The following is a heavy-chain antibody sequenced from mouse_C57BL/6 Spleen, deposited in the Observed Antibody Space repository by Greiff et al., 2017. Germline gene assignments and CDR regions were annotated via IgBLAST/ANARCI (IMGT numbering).Heavy chain of an antibody. Sequence: QVHVKQPGAELVRPGSSVKLSCKASGYTFTSYWMDWVKQRPGQGLEWIGNIDPSDSETHYNQKFKDKATLTVDKSSSTAYMQLSSLTSEDSAVYYCARGAGTGSWFAYWGQGTLVTVSA. CDR1: GYTFTSYW. J-gene: IGHJ3*01. CDR2: IDPSDSET. CDR3: ARGAGTGSWFAY. V-gene: IGHV1-61*01. D-gene: IGHD3-3*01.